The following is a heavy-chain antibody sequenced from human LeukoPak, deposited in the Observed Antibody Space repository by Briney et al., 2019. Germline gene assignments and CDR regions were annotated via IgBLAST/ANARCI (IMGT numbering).Heavy chain of an antibody. J-gene: IGHJ6*02. CDR2: MNPNSGNT. CDR3: ARWVVGYYDSSGYYYYYYYGMDV. Sequence: ASVKVSCKASGYTFTSYDINWVRQATGQGLEWMGWMNPNSGNTGYAQKFQGRVTMTRNTSISTAYMELSSLRPEDTAVYYCARWVVGYYDSSGYYYYYYYGMDVWGQGTTVTVSS. D-gene: IGHD3-22*01. CDR1: GYTFTSYD. V-gene: IGHV1-8*01.